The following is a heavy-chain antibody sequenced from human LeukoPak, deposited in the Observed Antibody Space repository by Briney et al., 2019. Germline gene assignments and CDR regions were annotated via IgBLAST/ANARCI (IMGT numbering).Heavy chain of an antibody. J-gene: IGHJ4*02. CDR1: GFIFSNYA. CDR3: VKGPRPDITVAHTVEN. Sequence: GSLRLSCAASGFIFSNYATSWVRQVPGRGLEWVSTISSRGDSTYVADSVKGRFTISRDNSKNSLYLQMNTVRAEDTAVYYCVKGPRPDITVAHTVENWGQGTLVTVSS. D-gene: IGHD6-19*01. V-gene: IGHV3-23*01. CDR2: ISSRGDST.